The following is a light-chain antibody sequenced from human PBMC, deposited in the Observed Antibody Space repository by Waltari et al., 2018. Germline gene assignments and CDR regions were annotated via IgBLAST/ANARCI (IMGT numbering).Light chain of an antibody. Sequence: QSALTQPAPVSGSPGQSLPISCTGTTSDLGGYNYVSWYQQHPGKAPKRMINDVSSRPSGVSNRVSGSKSGHTASLIISVLQAEDEAGYYCSSCTTSSTWVFGGGTKLNVL. CDR2: DVS. J-gene: IGLJ3*02. CDR3: SSCTTSSTWV. CDR1: TSDLGGYNY. V-gene: IGLV2-14*01.